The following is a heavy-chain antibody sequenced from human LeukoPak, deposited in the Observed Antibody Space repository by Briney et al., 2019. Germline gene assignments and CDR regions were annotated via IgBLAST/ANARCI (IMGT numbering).Heavy chain of an antibody. Sequence: PGGSLRLSCAASGFTFSSYAMHWVRQAPGKGLEWVAVISYDGSNKYYADSVKGRFTISRDNSKNTLYLQMNSLRAEDTAVYYCARGIAVAGTSWFDPWGQGTLVTVSS. CDR2: ISYDGSNK. CDR3: ARGIAVAGTSWFDP. CDR1: GFTFSSYA. J-gene: IGHJ5*02. V-gene: IGHV3-30-3*01. D-gene: IGHD6-19*01.